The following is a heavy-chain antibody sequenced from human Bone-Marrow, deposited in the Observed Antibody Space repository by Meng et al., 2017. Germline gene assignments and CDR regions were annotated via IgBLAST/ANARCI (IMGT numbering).Heavy chain of an antibody. J-gene: IGHJ4*02. D-gene: IGHD3-22*01. CDR3: ARGNRLGTYYYDSSGTDY. CDR1: GYTFTSYY. V-gene: IGHV1-46*01. CDR2: INPSGGST. Sequence: ASVKVSCKASGYTFTSYYMHWVRQAPGQGLEWMGIINPSGGSTSYAQKFQGRVTMTRDTSTSTVYMELSSLRSDDTAVYYCARGNRLGTYYYDSSGTDYWGQGTLVTVSS.